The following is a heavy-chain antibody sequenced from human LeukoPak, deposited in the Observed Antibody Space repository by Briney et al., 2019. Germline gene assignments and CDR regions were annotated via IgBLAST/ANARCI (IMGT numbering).Heavy chain of an antibody. V-gene: IGHV4-39*01. CDR3: ARHLVGSVSYLNWFAA. D-gene: IGHD3-10*01. CDR2: IYYSGST. J-gene: IGHJ5*02. CDR1: GGSISSSSYY. Sequence: SETLSLTCTVSGGSISSSSYYWGWNRQPPGKGLEWIGSIYYSGSTYYNPSLKSRVTISVDTSKNQFSLKLSSVTAPDTSVYYCARHLVGSVSYLNWFAAWGQGTLVTVSS.